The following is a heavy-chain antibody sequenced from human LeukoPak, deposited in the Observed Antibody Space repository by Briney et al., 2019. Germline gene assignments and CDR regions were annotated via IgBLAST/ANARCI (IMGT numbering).Heavy chain of an antibody. CDR1: GGSMSSYY. V-gene: IGHV4-59*01. D-gene: IGHD2-2*01. J-gene: IGHJ3*02. CDR2: IYSFGNT. Sequence: SETLSLTCSVSGGSMSSYYWSWIRQPPGKGLEWIGYIYSFGNTNYNPSLKSRITISIDTSKNQFSLKLSSVTAADTAVYYCARLPGRDCSSTSCRFLRAFGIWGQGTMVTVSS. CDR3: ARLPGRDCSSTSCRFLRAFGI.